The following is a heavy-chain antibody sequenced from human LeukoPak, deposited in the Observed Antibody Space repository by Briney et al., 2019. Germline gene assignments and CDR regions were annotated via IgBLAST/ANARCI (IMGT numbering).Heavy chain of an antibody. Sequence: GGSLRLSCTASGFSFKKYGIHWVRQAPGKGLEWVTFMQYGGSDKLYADSVKGRFTISRDNSKNTLYLQMNSLRAEDTAVYYCAKDGYSLEPRGTVFDYWGQGTLVTVSS. V-gene: IGHV3-30*02. CDR1: GFSFKKYG. CDR2: MQYGGSDK. CDR3: AKDGYSLEPRGTVFDY. J-gene: IGHJ4*02. D-gene: IGHD1-14*01.